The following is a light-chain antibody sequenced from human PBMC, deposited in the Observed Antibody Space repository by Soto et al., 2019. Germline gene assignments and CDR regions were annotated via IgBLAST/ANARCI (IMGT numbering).Light chain of an antibody. Sequence: EIVLTQSPATLSVSPWERVTLSCRASQTIDRNIAWYQQKPGQAPRLLIYVASTRATGIPARFSGSGSGTEFTLTISSLQSEDCAVYYGQQYNDRPFTCGPGTKGDIK. V-gene: IGKV3-15*01. CDR3: QQYNDRPFT. J-gene: IGKJ3*01. CDR2: VAS. CDR1: QTIDRN.